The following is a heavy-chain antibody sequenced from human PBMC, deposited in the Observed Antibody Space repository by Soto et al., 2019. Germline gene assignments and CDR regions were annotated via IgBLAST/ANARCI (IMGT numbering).Heavy chain of an antibody. CDR1: GGSIGPYY. J-gene: IGHJ2*01. V-gene: IGHV4-4*07. CDR2: IYASGTT. Sequence: ASETLSLTCTVSGGSIGPYYWSWIRQSAGKGLEWIGRIYASGTTNYNPSLKSRLTMSVDTSKNQFSLKLSSVTAADTAVYYCARKVASYWYFDLWGRGTLVTVSS. CDR3: ARKVASYWYFDL.